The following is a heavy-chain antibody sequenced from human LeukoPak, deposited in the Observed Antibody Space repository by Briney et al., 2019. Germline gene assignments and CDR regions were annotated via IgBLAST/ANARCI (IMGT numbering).Heavy chain of an antibody. D-gene: IGHD5-24*01. Sequence: SETLSLTCTVSGGSISSSSYYWGWIRQPPGKGLEWIGSIYYSGSTYYNPSLKSRVTISVDTSKNQFSLKLSSVTAADTAVYYCARVRIEMATTTYYFDYWGQGTLVTVSS. CDR3: ARVRIEMATTTYYFDY. J-gene: IGHJ4*02. CDR2: IYYSGST. CDR1: GGSISSSSYY. V-gene: IGHV4-39*07.